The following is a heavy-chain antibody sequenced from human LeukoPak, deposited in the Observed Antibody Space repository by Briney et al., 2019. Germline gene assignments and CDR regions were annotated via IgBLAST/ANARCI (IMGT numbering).Heavy chain of an antibody. Sequence: SVKVSCTASGRTFSTYAISWVRQAPGQALEWMRGIIPMFGTANYAQKFQGRVTITADESTSTAYMELSGLRSGDTAVYYCARDPAERLRGASYYYYMDVWGKRTTVTVSS. CDR1: GRTFSTYA. D-gene: IGHD1-1*01. J-gene: IGHJ6*03. CDR2: IIPMFGTA. V-gene: IGHV1-69*13. CDR3: ARDPAERLRGASYYYYMDV.